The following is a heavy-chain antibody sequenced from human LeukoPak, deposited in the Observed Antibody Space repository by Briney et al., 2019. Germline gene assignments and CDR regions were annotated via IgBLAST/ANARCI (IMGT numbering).Heavy chain of an antibody. D-gene: IGHD4-23*01. CDR2: ISSSGSTI. CDR3: ARRSYGGNLE. CDR1: GFTFSSYE. Sequence: GGSLRLSCAASGFTFSSYEMNWVRQAPGKGLEWVSYISSSGSTIFYADPVRGRFTISRDNAKNSLYLQMNSLRAEDTAVYYCARRSYGGNLEWGQGTPVTVSS. V-gene: IGHV3-48*03. J-gene: IGHJ4*02.